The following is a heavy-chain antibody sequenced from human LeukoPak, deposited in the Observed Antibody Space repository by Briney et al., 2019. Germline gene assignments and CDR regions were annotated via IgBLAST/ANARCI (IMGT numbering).Heavy chain of an antibody. CDR1: GGSISSYY. Sequence: SETLSLTCTVSGGSISSYYWSWIRQPAGKGLEWIGRIYTSGSTNYNPSLKSRVTMSVDTSKNQFSLKLSSVTAADTAVYYCARDRQWLVGVWFDPWGQGTLVTVSS. J-gene: IGHJ5*02. D-gene: IGHD6-19*01. CDR3: ARDRQWLVGVWFDP. V-gene: IGHV4-4*07. CDR2: IYTSGST.